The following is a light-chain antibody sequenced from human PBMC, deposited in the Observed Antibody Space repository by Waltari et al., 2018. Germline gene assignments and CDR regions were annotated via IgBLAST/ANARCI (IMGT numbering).Light chain of an antibody. V-gene: IGKV3-11*01. Sequence: SCRARQSTNKSLVWYQRRPGHAPRHLIYAASTRATGVPARFSRSGYGTDFTLTISRLEPLDFAVYYCQNHELLPATFGQGTKVEIK. CDR3: QNHELLPAT. CDR2: AAS. CDR1: QSTNKS. J-gene: IGKJ1*01.